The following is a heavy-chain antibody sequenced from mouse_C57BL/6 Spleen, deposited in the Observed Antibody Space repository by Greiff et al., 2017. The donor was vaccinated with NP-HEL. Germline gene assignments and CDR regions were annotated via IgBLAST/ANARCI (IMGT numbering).Heavy chain of an antibody. CDR3: TTYYYGSTYWYFDV. CDR2: IDPEDGDT. D-gene: IGHD1-1*01. Sequence: EVKLLESGAELVRPGASVKLSCTASGFNIKDYYMHWVKQRPEQGLEWIGRIDPEDGDTEYAPKFQGKATMTADTSSNTAYLQLSSLTSEDTAVYYCTTYYYGSTYWYFDVWGTGTTVTVSS. CDR1: GFNIKDYY. J-gene: IGHJ1*03. V-gene: IGHV14-1*01.